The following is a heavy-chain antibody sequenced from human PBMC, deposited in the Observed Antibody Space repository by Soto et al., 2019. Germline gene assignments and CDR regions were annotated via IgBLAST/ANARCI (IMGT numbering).Heavy chain of an antibody. J-gene: IGHJ4*01. CDR3: VRGDSSDYYTAAPADY. V-gene: IGHV5-51*01. CDR1: GYSFINYW. Sequence: PGESLKISCRASGYSFINYWIDWVRQKPGKGLEWMGIIYPGDSDTKYSPSFQGQVTISADKSINTAYLQWRSLKASDTAIYFCVRGDSSDYYTAAPADYWGQGTLVTVSS. D-gene: IGHD3-22*01. CDR2: IYPGDSDT.